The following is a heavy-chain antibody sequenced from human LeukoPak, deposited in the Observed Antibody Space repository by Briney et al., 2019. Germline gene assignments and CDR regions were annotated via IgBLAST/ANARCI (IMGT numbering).Heavy chain of an antibody. J-gene: IGHJ4*02. CDR1: GGTFIIYA. Sequence: SVNVSCKASGGTFIIYAISWVRQAPGQGLEWMGRIIPILGIANYAQKFQGRVTITADKSTSTAYMELSSLRSEHTAVYYCARDWAIDYYDSSGYANDYWGQGTLVTVSS. D-gene: IGHD3-22*01. CDR2: IIPILGIA. V-gene: IGHV1-69*04. CDR3: ARDWAIDYYDSSGYANDY.